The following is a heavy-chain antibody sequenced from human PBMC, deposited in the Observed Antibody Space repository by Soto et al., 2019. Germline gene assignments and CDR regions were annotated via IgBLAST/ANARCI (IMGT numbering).Heavy chain of an antibody. CDR1: GGSISSSSYY. D-gene: IGHD3-3*01. J-gene: IGHJ3*02. V-gene: IGHV4-39*02. CDR3: AREGAGPESQYYDFWSGYHPHAFDI. CDR2: IYYSGST. Sequence: SETLSLTCTVSGGSISSSSYYWGWIRQPPGKGLEWIGSIYYSGSTYYNPSLKSRVTISVDTSKNQFSLKLSSVTAADTAVYYCAREGAGPESQYYDFWSGYHPHAFDIWGQGTMVTVSS.